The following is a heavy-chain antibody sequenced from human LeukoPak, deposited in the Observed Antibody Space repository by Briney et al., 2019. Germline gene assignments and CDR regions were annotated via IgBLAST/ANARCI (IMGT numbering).Heavy chain of an antibody. V-gene: IGHV4-39*01. CDR2: IFYRGTT. CDR1: GGSISRSNYV. CDR3: ARHEEEDGYNAKTPDY. Sequence: SETLSLTCSVSGGSISRSNYVWGWIRLPPGMGLEWIGSIFYRGTTYYNPSLKSRVTISVDTSRNHFSLRLSSVTAADTAVYYCARHEEEDGYNAKTPDYWGQGTLVTVSS. J-gene: IGHJ4*02. D-gene: IGHD5-24*01.